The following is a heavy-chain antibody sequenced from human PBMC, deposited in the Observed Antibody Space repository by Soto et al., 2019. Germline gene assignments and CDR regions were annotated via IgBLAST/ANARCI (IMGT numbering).Heavy chain of an antibody. CDR1: GFTFSSYG. J-gene: IGHJ4*02. D-gene: IGHD3-10*01. CDR3: ARDRGFLDY. V-gene: IGHV3-33*01. CDR2: IWYDGSNK. Sequence: QVQLVESGGGVVQPGRSLRLSCAASGFTFSSYGMHWIRQAPGKGLEWVAVIWYDGSNKYYADSVKGRFTISRDNSKNTLYLQMNSLRAEDTAVYYCARDRGFLDYWGQGTLVTVSS.